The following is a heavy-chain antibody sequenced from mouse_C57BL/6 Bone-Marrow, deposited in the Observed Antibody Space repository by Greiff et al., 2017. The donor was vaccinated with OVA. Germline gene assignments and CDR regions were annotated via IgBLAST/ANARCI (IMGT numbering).Heavy chain of an antibody. CDR2: ITPNYGTT. J-gene: IGHJ2*01. D-gene: IGHD1-1*01. CDR3: ANSYYYGSSYYLDY. CDR1: GYSFTDYN. Sequence: VQLQQSGPELVKPGASVKISCKASGYSFTDYNMNWVKQSNGKSLEWIGVITPNYGTTSYNQKFKGKATLTVDQSSSTAYMQLNSLTSEDSAVYYGANSYYYGSSYYLDYWGQGTTLTVSS. V-gene: IGHV1-39*01.